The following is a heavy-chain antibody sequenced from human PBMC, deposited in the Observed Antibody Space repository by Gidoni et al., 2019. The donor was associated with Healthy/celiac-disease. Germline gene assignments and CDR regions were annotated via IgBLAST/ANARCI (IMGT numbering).Heavy chain of an antibody. D-gene: IGHD2-2*01. CDR2: IKSKTDGGTT. Sequence: EVQLVESGGGLVKPGGSLRLSCAASGFPFSNAWMSWVRQAPGKGLEWVGRIKSKTDGGTTDYAAPVKGRFTISRDDSKNTLYLQMNSLKTEDTAVYYCTTQDIVVVPAAIYKYYYYGMDVWGQGTTVTVSS. V-gene: IGHV3-15*01. J-gene: IGHJ6*02. CDR3: TTQDIVVVPAAIYKYYYYGMDV. CDR1: GFPFSNAW.